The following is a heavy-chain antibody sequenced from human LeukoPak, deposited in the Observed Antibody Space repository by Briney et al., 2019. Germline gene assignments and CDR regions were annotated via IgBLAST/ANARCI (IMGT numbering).Heavy chain of an antibody. CDR3: ARSFYYTSSGYYSDAFDI. CDR2: ITDSGSTI. D-gene: IGHD3-22*01. V-gene: IGHV3-48*04. CDR1: GFNFNSFS. J-gene: IGHJ3*02. Sequence: GGSLRLSCAASGFNFNSFSMNWVRQSPGKGLEWLAYITDSGSTISYADSVKGRFTISRDNTKNSLSLQMDSLRAEDTAVYYCARSFYYTSSGYYSDAFDIWGHGTVVTVSS.